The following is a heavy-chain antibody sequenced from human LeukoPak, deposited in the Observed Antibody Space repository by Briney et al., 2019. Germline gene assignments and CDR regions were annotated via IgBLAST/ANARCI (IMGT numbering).Heavy chain of an antibody. CDR2: INPDSGGT. D-gene: IGHD3-22*01. J-gene: IGHJ3*02. V-gene: IGHV1-2*02. Sequence: ASVKVSCKASGYTFIGYSMHWVRQAPGQGLEWMGWINPDSGGTYYAQKFQGRVTMTRDTSISTAYMELSRLRSDDTAVYYCARDSSSGYYPADPDAFDIWGQGTMVTVSS. CDR3: ARDSSSGYYPADPDAFDI. CDR1: GYTFIGYS.